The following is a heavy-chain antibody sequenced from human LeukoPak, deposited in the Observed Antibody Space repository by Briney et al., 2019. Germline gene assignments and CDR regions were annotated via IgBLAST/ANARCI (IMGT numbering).Heavy chain of an antibody. CDR2: INHSGST. Sequence: GSLRLSCAASGFTFSSYSMNWVRQPPGKGLEWIGEINHSGSTNYNPSLKSRVTISVDTSKNQFSLKLSSVTAADTAVYYCARAVCGGSCYNSGVWFDPWGQGTLVTVSS. CDR1: GFTFSSYS. D-gene: IGHD2-15*01. CDR3: ARAVCGGSCYNSGVWFDP. J-gene: IGHJ5*02. V-gene: IGHV4-34*01.